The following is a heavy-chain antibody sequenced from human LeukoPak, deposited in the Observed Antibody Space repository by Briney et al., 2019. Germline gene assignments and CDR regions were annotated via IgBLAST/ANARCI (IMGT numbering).Heavy chain of an antibody. D-gene: IGHD1-7*01. J-gene: IGHJ5*02. CDR3: ARVQVDWNSNWFDP. CDR1: GFTFSSYS. Sequence: KPGGSLRLSCAASGFTFSSYSMNWVRQAPGKGLEWVSPISSSSSYIYYADSVKGRFTISRDNAKNSLYLQMNSLRAEDTAVYYCARVQVDWNSNWFDPWGQGTLVTVSS. CDR2: ISSSSSYI. V-gene: IGHV3-21*01.